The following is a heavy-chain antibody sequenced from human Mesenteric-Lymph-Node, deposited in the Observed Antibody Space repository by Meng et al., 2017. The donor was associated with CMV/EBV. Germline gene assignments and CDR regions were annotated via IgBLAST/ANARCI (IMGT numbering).Heavy chain of an antibody. J-gene: IGHJ6*02. D-gene: IGHD2-2*01. CDR2: IIPIFGTA. CDR3: GRAYCSSTSCAMGYYYGMDV. V-gene: IGHV1-69*05. Sequence: SVKVSCKASGYSFDTYGISWVRLAPGQGLEWMGGIIPIFGTANYAQKFQGRVTITTDESTSTAYMELSSLRSEDTAVYYCGRAYCSSTSCAMGYYYGMDVWGQGTTVTVSS. CDR1: GYSFDTYG.